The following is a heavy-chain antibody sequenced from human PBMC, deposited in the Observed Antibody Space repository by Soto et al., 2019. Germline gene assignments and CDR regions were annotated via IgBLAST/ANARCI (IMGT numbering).Heavy chain of an antibody. V-gene: IGHV3-30*18. CDR3: AKDRASSGWSSDFDF. Sequence: GGSLRLSCASSGLTFSSYGMHWVRQAPGKGLEWVAIISYDGSKKYYADSVKGRFTISRDNSKNTLYLQMNSLRAEDTAVYYCAKDRASSGWSSDFDFWGQGSLVTVSS. D-gene: IGHD6-19*01. J-gene: IGHJ4*02. CDR2: ISYDGSKK. CDR1: GLTFSSYG.